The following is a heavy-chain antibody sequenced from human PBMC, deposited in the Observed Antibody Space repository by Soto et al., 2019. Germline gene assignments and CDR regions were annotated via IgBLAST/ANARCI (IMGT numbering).Heavy chain of an antibody. CDR1: GGSFSGYY. J-gene: IGHJ6*03. CDR3: ARGVRPAENPSHYMDV. CDR2: INHSGST. V-gene: IGHV4-34*01. Sequence: PSETLSLTCAVYGGSFSGYYWSWIRQPPGKGLEWIGEINHSGSTNYNPSLKSRVTISVDTSKNQFSLKLSSVTAADTAVYYCARGVRPAENPSHYMDVWGKGTTVTVSS. D-gene: IGHD2-2*01.